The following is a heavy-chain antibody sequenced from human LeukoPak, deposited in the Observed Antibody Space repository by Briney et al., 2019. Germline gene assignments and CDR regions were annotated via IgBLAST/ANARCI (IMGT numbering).Heavy chain of an antibody. CDR2: ISGSGGST. CDR1: GFTFSSYA. D-gene: IGHD6-13*01. Sequence: GGSLRLSCAASGFTFSSYAMSWVRQAPGKGLEWVSAISGSGGSTHYADSVKGRFTISRDNSKNTLYLQMNSLRAEGTAVYYCANQQLVPSGFDYWGQGTLVTVSS. J-gene: IGHJ4*02. V-gene: IGHV3-23*01. CDR3: ANQQLVPSGFDY.